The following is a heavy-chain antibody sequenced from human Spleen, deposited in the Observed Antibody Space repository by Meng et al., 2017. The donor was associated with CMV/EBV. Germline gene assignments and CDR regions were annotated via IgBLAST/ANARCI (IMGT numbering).Heavy chain of an antibody. V-gene: IGHV1-2*02. CDR2: INPNSGGT. CDR1: GYTFTDYH. Sequence: ASVKVSCKASGYTFTDYHIHWVRQAPGQGLEWMGWINPNSGGTDYAQKFQGRVTMTRDTSITTAYMELSSLRSDDTAVYYCAREGDPLDIAVEPPAIRNYYYGMDVWGQGTTVTVSS. D-gene: IGHD2-2*02. J-gene: IGHJ6*02. CDR3: AREGDPLDIAVEPPAIRNYYYGMDV.